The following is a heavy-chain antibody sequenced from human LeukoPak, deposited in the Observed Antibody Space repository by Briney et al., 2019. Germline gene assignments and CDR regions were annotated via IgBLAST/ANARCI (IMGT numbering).Heavy chain of an antibody. Sequence: HPGGSLRLSCAASGFTFSSYEMNWVRQAPGKGLEWVSYISSGGNTIYYADSVKGRFTISRDNAKNSLYLQMNSLRAEDTAVYYCARAPINWGGSYFDYWGQGTLVTVSS. CDR3: ARAPINWGGSYFDY. J-gene: IGHJ4*02. V-gene: IGHV3-48*03. CDR1: GFTFSSYE. CDR2: ISSGGNTI. D-gene: IGHD7-27*01.